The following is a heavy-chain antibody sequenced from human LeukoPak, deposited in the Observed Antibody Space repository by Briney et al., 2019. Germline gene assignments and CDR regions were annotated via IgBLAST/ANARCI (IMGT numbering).Heavy chain of an antibody. CDR1: GYSISSGYY. Sequence: KASETLSLTCAVSGYSISSGYYWGWIRQPPGKGLEWIGSIYHSGSTYYNPSLKSRVTISVDTSKNQFSLKLSSMTAADTAVYYCARENSGSYKAAQWGQGTLVTVSS. D-gene: IGHD1-26*01. V-gene: IGHV4-38-2*02. CDR3: ARENSGSYKAAQ. J-gene: IGHJ4*02. CDR2: IYHSGST.